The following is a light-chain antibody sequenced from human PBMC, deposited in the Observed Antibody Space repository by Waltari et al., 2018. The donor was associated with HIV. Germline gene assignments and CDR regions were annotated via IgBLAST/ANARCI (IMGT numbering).Light chain of an antibody. CDR1: QSVLHSSNNKNY. CDR2: WAS. CDR3: QQYYTTPT. J-gene: IGKJ4*01. Sequence: DIVTTQSPDSLAVSLGERATINCKSSQSVLHSSNNKNYLAWYQQKPTQPPKLLIYWASTRESGVPDRFSGSGSGTDFTLTISSLQAEDVAVYYCQQYYTTPTFGGGTKVEIK. V-gene: IGKV4-1*01.